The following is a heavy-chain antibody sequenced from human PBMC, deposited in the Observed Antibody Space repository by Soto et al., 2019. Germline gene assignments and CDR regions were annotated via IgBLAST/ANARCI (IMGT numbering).Heavy chain of an antibody. D-gene: IGHD3-3*01. CDR3: ARSLNYDFWSGYRDYYYYYGMDV. V-gene: IGHV4-30-4*01. J-gene: IGHJ6*02. Sequence: SEPLRLPCTVSGGSIVSGDYYWSWKRQPPGKGREWIGYIYYSGSTYYNPSLKSRVTISVDTSKNQFSLKLSSVTAADTAVYYCARSLNYDFWSGYRDYYYYYGMDVWGQGTTVTVSS. CDR1: GGSIVSGDYY. CDR2: IYYSGST.